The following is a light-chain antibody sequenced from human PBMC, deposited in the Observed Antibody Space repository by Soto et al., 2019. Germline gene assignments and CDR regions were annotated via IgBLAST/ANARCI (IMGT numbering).Light chain of an antibody. CDR1: QSVSSY. CDR2: DTS. J-gene: IGKJ5*01. V-gene: IGKV3-11*01. CDR3: QQRSNRPLT. Sequence: EILCPQSPATMSLSPGYSSTRSGRASQSVSSYLAWYQQKTGQAPRLLIYDTSIRASGIPARFSGSVSGTDFNLTISSLDPEECAVDYCQQRSNRPLTFGQGTRLEIK.